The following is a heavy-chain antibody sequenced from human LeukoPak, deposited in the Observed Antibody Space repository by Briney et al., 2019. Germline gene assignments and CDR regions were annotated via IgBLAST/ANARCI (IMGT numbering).Heavy chain of an antibody. D-gene: IGHD4-17*01. Sequence: GGSLRLSCAASGFTFSSYSMNWVRQAPGKGLEWVGRIKSKTDGGTTDYAAPVKGRFTISRDDSKNTLYLQMNSLKTEDTAVYYCTTSDYGDYGWFDPWGQGTLVTVSS. CDR2: IKSKTDGGTT. J-gene: IGHJ5*02. V-gene: IGHV3-15*01. CDR3: TTSDYGDYGWFDP. CDR1: GFTFSSYS.